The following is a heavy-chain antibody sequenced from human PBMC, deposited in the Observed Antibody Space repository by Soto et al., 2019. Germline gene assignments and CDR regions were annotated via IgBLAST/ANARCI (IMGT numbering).Heavy chain of an antibody. CDR1: GDSVSSNSAA. D-gene: IGHD6-13*01. CDR3: ARRERAAGTDWWFDP. Sequence: PSQTLSLTCAISGDSVSSNSAAWNWIRQSPSRGLEWLGRTYYRSKWYNDYAVSVKSRITINPDTSKNQFSLQLNSVTAADTAVYYCARRERAAGTDWWFDPWGQGTLVTVSS. CDR2: TYYRSKWYN. J-gene: IGHJ5*02. V-gene: IGHV6-1*01.